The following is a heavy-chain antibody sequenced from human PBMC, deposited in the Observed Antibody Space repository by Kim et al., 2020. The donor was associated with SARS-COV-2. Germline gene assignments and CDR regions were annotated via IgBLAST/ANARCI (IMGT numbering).Heavy chain of an antibody. J-gene: IGHJ5*02. V-gene: IGHV3-23*01. Sequence: GGSLRLSCAASGFTFSSYAMSWVRQAPGKGLEWVSAISGSGGSTYYADSVKGRFTISRDNSKNTLYLQMNSLRAEDTAVYYCARLGYCSSTSCGTNWFDPWGQGTLVTVSS. CDR3: ARLGYCSSTSCGTNWFDP. CDR2: ISGSGGST. CDR1: GFTFSSYA. D-gene: IGHD2-2*01.